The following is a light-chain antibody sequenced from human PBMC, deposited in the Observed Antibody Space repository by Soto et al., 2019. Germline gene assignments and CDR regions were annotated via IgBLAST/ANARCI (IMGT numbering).Light chain of an antibody. Sequence: DIVLTQSPGTLSLSPGEIATLSCRASQSVSSNYLAWYQQKPGQAPRLLIYGASTRATGVPDRFSGSGSGPDLTLTFSRLEPEDLAVYHCQQYGSLSWTFGQGTKVEIK. V-gene: IGKV3-20*01. CDR1: QSVSSNY. CDR3: QQYGSLSWT. J-gene: IGKJ1*01. CDR2: GAS.